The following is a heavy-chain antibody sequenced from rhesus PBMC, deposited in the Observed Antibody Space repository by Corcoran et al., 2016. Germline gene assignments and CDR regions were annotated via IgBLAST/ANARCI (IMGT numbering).Heavy chain of an antibody. CDR1: GFTFSSSA. V-gene: IGHV3-118*01. J-gene: IGHJ4*01. CDR2: MRRKSNNYET. Sequence: EVQLVESGGGLVQPGGSLRLSCAASGFTFSSSAMHWVRQASGKGLEWVGRMRRKSNNYETGYAASVKGRFTISRDDSKNTAYLQMNSLKTEDTAVYYCAPTSPGYYYDSGDYFDYWGQGVLVTVSS. CDR3: APTSPGYYYDSGDYFDY. D-gene: IGHD3-28*01.